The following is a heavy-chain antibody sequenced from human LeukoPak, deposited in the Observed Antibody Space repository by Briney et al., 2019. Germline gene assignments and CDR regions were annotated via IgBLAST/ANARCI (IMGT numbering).Heavy chain of an antibody. D-gene: IGHD3-3*01. CDR1: GFTFSSHA. V-gene: IGHV3-53*01. Sequence: GGSLRLSCGASGFTFSSHAMTWVRQAPGKGLEWVSVIYSGGSTYYPDSVKGRFTISRDNSKNTLYLQMNSLRAEDTAVYYCASSTYYDFWSGYYQGFDYWGQGTLVTVSS. J-gene: IGHJ4*02. CDR3: ASSTYYDFWSGYYQGFDY. CDR2: IYSGGST.